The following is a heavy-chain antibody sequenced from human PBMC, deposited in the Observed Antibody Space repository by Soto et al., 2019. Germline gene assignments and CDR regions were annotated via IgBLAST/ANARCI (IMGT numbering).Heavy chain of an antibody. CDR3: ARALYGSGSYSPPDAFDI. D-gene: IGHD3-10*01. V-gene: IGHV3-11*01. J-gene: IGHJ3*02. Sequence: GGSLRLSCAASGFTFSDYYMSWIRQAPGKGLEWVSYISSSGSTIYYADSVKGRFTISRDNAKNSLYLQMNSLRAEDTAVYYCARALYGSGSYSPPDAFDIWGQGTMVTVSS. CDR2: ISSSGSTI. CDR1: GFTFSDYY.